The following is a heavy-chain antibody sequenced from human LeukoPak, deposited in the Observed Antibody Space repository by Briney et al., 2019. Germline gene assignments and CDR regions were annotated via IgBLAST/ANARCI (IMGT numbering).Heavy chain of an antibody. D-gene: IGHD6-19*01. Sequence: TLSLTCTVSGVSISSGNSYWSWIRRPAGKGLEWIGRIYTSGRTNLNPALKSRVTLSLDTSKNQFSLNLTSVAAADTAVYYCVRGHNSGWSDFDYWGLGTLVTVSS. CDR2: IYTSGRT. CDR1: GVSISSGNSY. J-gene: IGHJ4*02. V-gene: IGHV4-61*02. CDR3: VRGHNSGWSDFDY.